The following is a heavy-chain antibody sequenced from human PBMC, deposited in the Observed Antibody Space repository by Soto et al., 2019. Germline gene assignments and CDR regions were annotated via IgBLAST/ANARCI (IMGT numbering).Heavy chain of an antibody. J-gene: IGHJ4*02. Sequence: SLRLSCAASGFTFSSYGMHWVRQAPGKGLEWVAVISYDGSNKYYADFVKGRFTISRDNSKNTLYLQMNSLRAEDPALYYFAKDSRYSSSWSGPGYFDYWGQGTLVTVSS. CDR2: ISYDGSNK. V-gene: IGHV3-30*18. CDR3: AKDSRYSSSWSGPGYFDY. D-gene: IGHD6-13*01. CDR1: GFTFSSYG.